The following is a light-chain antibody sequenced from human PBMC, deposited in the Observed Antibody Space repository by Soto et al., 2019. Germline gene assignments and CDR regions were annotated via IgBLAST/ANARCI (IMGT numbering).Light chain of an antibody. CDR2: EVS. Sequence: QSALTQPPSASGSPGQSVTMSCTGTSSDVGGYNYVSWYQRHPGKAPKLLIYEVSKRPSGVPDRFSGSKSGNTASLTVSGLQAEDEADYYCSSYAGSNNLNVFGTGTKLTVL. CDR1: SSDVGGYNY. J-gene: IGLJ1*01. CDR3: SSYAGSNNLNV. V-gene: IGLV2-8*01.